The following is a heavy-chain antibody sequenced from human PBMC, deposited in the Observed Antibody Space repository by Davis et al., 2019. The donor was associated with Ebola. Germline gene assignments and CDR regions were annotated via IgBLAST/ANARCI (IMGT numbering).Heavy chain of an antibody. V-gene: IGHV1-18*01. D-gene: IGHD1-26*01. CDR2: ISVYNGNT. Sequence: ASVKVSCKASGYTFKNYAISWVRQAPGQGLAWMGWISVYNGNTNYAQKFQGRVTMTTDTSTGTAYMEVRSLRSDDTAVYFCARTSIVGTTTTASDIWGQGTRVNVSS. J-gene: IGHJ3*02. CDR1: GYTFKNYA. CDR3: ARTSIVGTTTTASDI.